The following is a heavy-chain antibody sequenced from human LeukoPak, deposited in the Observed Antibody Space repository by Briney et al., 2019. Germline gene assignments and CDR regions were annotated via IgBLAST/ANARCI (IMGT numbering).Heavy chain of an antibody. D-gene: IGHD2-21*02. CDR2: INWNGGST. CDR1: GFTFDDYG. Sequence: TGGSLRLSCAASGFTFDDYGMSWVRQAPGKGLEWVSGINWNGGSTGYADSVKGRFTISRDNAKNSLYLQMNSLRAEDTALYYCARVYCGGDYYYYYYYMDVWGKGTTVTVSS. J-gene: IGHJ6*03. V-gene: IGHV3-20*04. CDR3: ARVYCGGDYYYYYYYMDV.